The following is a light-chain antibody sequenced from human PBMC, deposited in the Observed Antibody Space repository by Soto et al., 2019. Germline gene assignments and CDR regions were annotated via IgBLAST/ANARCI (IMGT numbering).Light chain of an antibody. J-gene: IGLJ1*01. CDR2: HVT. V-gene: IGLV2-14*03. CDR3: SSYTDSSNYV. CDR1: SSDLAIYNY. Sequence: QSALTQPPSASGSPGQSVATSCTGTSSDLAIYNYVSWYQQQPGKAPKLMIYHVTNRPSGVSNRFSGSRSGNTASLTISGLQAEDEADYYCSSYTDSSNYVFGTGTKVTVL.